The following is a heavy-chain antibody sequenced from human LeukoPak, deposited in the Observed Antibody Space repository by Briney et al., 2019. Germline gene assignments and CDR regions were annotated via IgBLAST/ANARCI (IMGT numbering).Heavy chain of an antibody. J-gene: IGHJ4*02. V-gene: IGHV3-30*03. CDR2: ISYDGSNK. D-gene: IGHD2-21*02. Sequence: PGGSLRLSCAASGFTFSSYGMHWVRQAPGKGLEWVAVISYDGSNKYYADSVKGRFTISRDNSKNTLYLQMNILRAEDTAIYYCARSPVPSCLGAYCYPFDYWGQGNLVTVSS. CDR3: ARSPVPSCLGAYCYPFDY. CDR1: GFTFSSYG.